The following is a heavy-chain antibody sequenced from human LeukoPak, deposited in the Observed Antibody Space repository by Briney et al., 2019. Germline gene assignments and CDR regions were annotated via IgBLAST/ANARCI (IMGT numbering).Heavy chain of an antibody. D-gene: IGHD3-10*01. Sequence: GGSLRLSCAVSGFTVSSNYMGWVRQAPGKGLEWVSVIYSGGSIYYADSVKGRFTISRDNSKNTLYLQMNSLRAEDTAVYYCARGSAVRGLVTDYWGQGTLVTVSP. J-gene: IGHJ4*02. CDR1: GFTVSSNY. CDR2: IYSGGSI. CDR3: ARGSAVRGLVTDY. V-gene: IGHV3-53*01.